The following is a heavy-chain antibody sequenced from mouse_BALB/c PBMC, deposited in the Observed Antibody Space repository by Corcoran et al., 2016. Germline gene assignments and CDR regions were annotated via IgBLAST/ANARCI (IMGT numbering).Heavy chain of an antibody. J-gene: IGHJ2*01. V-gene: IGHV14-3*02. CDR2: IDPANGNT. CDR3: AYTVVATRYFDY. Sequence: EVQLQQSGAELVKPGASVKLSCTASGFNIKDTYMHWVKQRPEQGLEWIGRIDPANGNTKYDPKFQGKATITADTSSNTAYLQLSSLTSEDTAVYYCAYTVVATRYFDYWGQDTTLTVSS. CDR1: GFNIKDTY. D-gene: IGHD1-1*01.